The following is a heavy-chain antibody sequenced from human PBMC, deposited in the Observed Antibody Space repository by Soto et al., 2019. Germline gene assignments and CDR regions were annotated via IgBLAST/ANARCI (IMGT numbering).Heavy chain of an antibody. Sequence: PSETLSLTCTVSGGSVSSGSYYWSWIRQPPGKGLEWIGYIYYSGSTNYNPSLKSRVTISVDTSKNQFSLKLSSVTAADTAVYYCARVGGPPLLVRGVIGSWGQGTLVTVSS. J-gene: IGHJ5*02. CDR2: IYYSGST. D-gene: IGHD3-10*01. V-gene: IGHV4-61*01. CDR3: ARVGGPPLLVRGVIGS. CDR1: GGSVSSGSYY.